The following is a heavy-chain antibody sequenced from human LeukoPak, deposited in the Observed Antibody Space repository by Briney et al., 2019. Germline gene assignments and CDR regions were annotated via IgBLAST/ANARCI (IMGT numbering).Heavy chain of an antibody. D-gene: IGHD3-22*01. Sequence: SETLSLTCAVYGGSFSGYYWSWIRQPPGKGLEWLGEINHSGSTNYNPSLKSRVTISVDTSKNQFSLKLSSVTAADTAVCYCARGSHYYDSSGYDYWGQGTLVTVSS. J-gene: IGHJ4*02. CDR2: INHSGST. CDR1: GGSFSGYY. V-gene: IGHV4-34*01. CDR3: ARGSHYYDSSGYDY.